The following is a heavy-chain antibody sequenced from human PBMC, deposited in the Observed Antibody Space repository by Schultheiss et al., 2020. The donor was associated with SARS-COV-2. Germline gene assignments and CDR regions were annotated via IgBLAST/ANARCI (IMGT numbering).Heavy chain of an antibody. CDR2: ITRSSTYI. CDR1: GFTFSRFA. Sequence: GESLKISCAASGFTFSRFAMNWVRQAPGKGLEWVSSITRSSTYISYAESVKGRFTISRDDAKDSLYLQMNSLRVDDTAVYYCARDGGDYNWYFDLWGRGTLVTVSS. D-gene: IGHD4-11*01. V-gene: IGHV3-21*01. J-gene: IGHJ2*01. CDR3: ARDGGDYNWYFDL.